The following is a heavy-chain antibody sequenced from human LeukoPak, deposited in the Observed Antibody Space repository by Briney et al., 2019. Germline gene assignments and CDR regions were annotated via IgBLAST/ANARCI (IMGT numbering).Heavy chain of an antibody. CDR3: ARDLGYYASSAN. J-gene: IGHJ4*02. D-gene: IGHD3-22*01. V-gene: IGHV3-53*01. CDR2: IYSSGST. Sequence: GGSLRLSCAASGFTVNNNYMSWVRQAPGKGLEWFSVIYSSGSTYYADSVKGRFTISRDISKNSLYLQMTSLRAEDTAVYYCARDLGYYASSANWGQGTLVTVSS. CDR1: GFTVNNNY.